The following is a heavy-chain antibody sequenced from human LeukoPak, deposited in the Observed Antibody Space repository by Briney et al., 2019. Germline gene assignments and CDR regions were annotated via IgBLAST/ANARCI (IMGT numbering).Heavy chain of an antibody. J-gene: IGHJ4*02. D-gene: IGHD3-22*01. CDR1: GFTFSSYA. V-gene: IGHV3-30-3*01. Sequence: GGSLRLSCAASGFTFSSYAMHWVRQAPGKGLEWMAVISYDGSNKYYADSVKGRFTISRDNSKNTLYLQMNSLRAEDAAVYYCARDSADFYYYDSSGYYPDYWGQGTLVTVSS. CDR2: ISYDGSNK. CDR3: ARDSADFYYYDSSGYYPDY.